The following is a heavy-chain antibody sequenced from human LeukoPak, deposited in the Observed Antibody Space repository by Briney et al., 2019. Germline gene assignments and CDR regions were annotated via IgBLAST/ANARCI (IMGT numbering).Heavy chain of an antibody. CDR1: GFTFDDYG. CDR3: ARASTGTPGGYYYDYLDV. Sequence: PGGSLRLSCAASGFTFDDYGMSWVRQAPGKGLEWLSGINWNGGTTDYADSVKGRFTISRDNDRNSLCLQMNSLRAEDTALYYCARASTGTPGGYYYDYLDVWGKGTTVSVSS. D-gene: IGHD2-8*02. J-gene: IGHJ6*03. V-gene: IGHV3-20*04. CDR2: INWNGGTT.